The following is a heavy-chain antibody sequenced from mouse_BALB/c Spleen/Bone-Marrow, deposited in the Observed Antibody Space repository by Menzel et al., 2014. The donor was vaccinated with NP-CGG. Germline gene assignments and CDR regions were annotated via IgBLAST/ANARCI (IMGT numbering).Heavy chain of an antibody. CDR1: GYTFTSYY. J-gene: IGHJ2*01. Sequence: QVQLQQSGPELVKHAASERISCKASGYTFTSYYIHWVKQRTGQGVEWIGWIYLGNVNTKYNEKFKGNATLTAYKSSNTAYMQFSRLTSEDSAVYICASGDYWGQGTTLTGAS. CDR3: ASGDY. V-gene: IGHV1S56*01. CDR2: IYLGNVNT.